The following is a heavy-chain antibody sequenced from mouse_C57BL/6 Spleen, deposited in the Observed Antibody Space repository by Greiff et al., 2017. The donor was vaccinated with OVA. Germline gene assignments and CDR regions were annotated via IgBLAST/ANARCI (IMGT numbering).Heavy chain of an antibody. Sequence: QVQLQQSGAELARPGASVKLSCKASGYTFTSYGISWVKQRTGQGLEWIGEIYPRSGNTYYNEKFKGKATLTADKSSSTAYMELRSLTSEDSAVYFWARGRGDDGHPGYFDYWGQGTTLTVSS. CDR3: ARGRGDDGHPGYFDY. J-gene: IGHJ2*01. V-gene: IGHV1-81*01. CDR1: GYTFTSYG. CDR2: IYPRSGNT. D-gene: IGHD2-3*01.